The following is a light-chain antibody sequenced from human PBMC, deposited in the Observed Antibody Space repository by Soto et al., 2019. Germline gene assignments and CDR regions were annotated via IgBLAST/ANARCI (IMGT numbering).Light chain of an antibody. CDR3: ISYKTDDTFV. Sequence: QSVLTQPASVSGSPGQSITISCTGTSSDVGDYDYVSWYQQHPGKAPKLMIYEVSYRPSGVSNRFSGSKSGNTASLTISGLQAEDEAEYFCISYKTDDTFVFGSGTKLTVL. V-gene: IGLV2-14*01. CDR2: EVS. CDR1: SSDVGDYDY. J-gene: IGLJ1*01.